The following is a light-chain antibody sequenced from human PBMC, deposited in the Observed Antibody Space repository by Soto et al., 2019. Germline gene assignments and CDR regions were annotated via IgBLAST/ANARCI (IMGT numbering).Light chain of an antibody. J-gene: IGKJ4*01. CDR3: MQALQTPRLT. Sequence: DIVMTQSPLSLPATPGEPASISCRSSQSLLHSNGYNYLDWYLQKPGQSPQLLIYWGSSRASGVPDRFSGSGTGTDFTLKISRVEAEDVGVYYCMQALQTPRLTFGGGTKGEIK. CDR1: QSLLHSNGYNY. V-gene: IGKV2-28*01. CDR2: WGS.